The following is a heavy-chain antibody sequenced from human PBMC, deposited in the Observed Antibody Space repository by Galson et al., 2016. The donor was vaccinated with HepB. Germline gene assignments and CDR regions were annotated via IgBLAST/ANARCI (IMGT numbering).Heavy chain of an antibody. V-gene: IGHV1-3*01. J-gene: IGHJ3*01. CDR1: GYTFTNYA. CDR3: VADAFDF. CDR2: INAGNGNT. Sequence: SVKVSCKASGYTFTNYAMHWVRQAPGQRLEWMGWINAGNGNTRYSQKFQGRVSITKDTSATTAYMVLRRLTSEDTAVYYCVADAFDFWGQGTMVIVSS.